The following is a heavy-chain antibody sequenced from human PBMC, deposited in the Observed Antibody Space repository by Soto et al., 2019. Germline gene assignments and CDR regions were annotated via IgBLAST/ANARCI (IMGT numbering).Heavy chain of an antibody. D-gene: IGHD6-13*01. CDR1: EFTFSTYA. CDR3: AKSYSSKWYDYFDY. J-gene: IGHJ4*02. Sequence: EVQLLESGGGLVQPGGSLRLSCAASEFTFSTYAMSWVRQAPGNGLEWVSAISGSGDTTYYEDSVKGRFTISRDTAKNALFLQMNRLRAEDTAHYYWAKSYSSKWYDYFDYWGQGTLVTVSS. CDR2: ISGSGDTT. V-gene: IGHV3-23*01.